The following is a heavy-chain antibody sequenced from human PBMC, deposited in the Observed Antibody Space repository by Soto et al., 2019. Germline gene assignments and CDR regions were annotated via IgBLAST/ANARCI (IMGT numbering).Heavy chain of an antibody. J-gene: IGHJ6*02. Sequence: ASVKVSCKASGYTFTSYGISWVRQAPGQGLEWMGWISAYNGNTNYAQKLQGRVTMTTDTSTSTAYMELRSLRSDDTAVYYCARDSVGMGVVVAAFFSYYGMDVWGQGTTVTVSS. V-gene: IGHV1-18*01. CDR1: GYTFTSYG. CDR3: ARDSVGMGVVVAAFFSYYGMDV. D-gene: IGHD2-15*01. CDR2: ISAYNGNT.